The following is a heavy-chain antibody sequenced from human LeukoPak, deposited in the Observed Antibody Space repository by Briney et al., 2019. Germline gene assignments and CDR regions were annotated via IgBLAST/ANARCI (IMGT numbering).Heavy chain of an antibody. D-gene: IGHD1-7*01. CDR1: GFTSNYYW. J-gene: IGHJ5*02. CDR2: IKEDGSEK. V-gene: IGHV3-7*01. CDR3: ESTTGP. Sequence: GGSLRLSCAASGFTSNYYWMRWVRQAPGKGLEWVATIKEDGSEKYYVDSLRGRFTVSIDNAKNSLYLQMSSLRVEDTAVYYCESTTGPWGQGTLVTVSS.